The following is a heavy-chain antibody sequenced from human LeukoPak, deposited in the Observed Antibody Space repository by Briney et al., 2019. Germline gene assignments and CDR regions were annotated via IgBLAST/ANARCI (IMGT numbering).Heavy chain of an antibody. CDR3: TRLSNIHCSGGSCYFDY. Sequence: GGSLKLSCAASGFTFSGSPMHWVRQASGKGLEWVGRIKTKANSYATAYAASVKGRFTIYRDDPKNMAYLQMNSLKTEDTAVYYCTRLSNIHCSGGSCYFDYWGQGTLVTVSS. D-gene: IGHD2-15*01. J-gene: IGHJ4*02. V-gene: IGHV3-73*01. CDR2: IKTKANSYAT. CDR1: GFTFSGSP.